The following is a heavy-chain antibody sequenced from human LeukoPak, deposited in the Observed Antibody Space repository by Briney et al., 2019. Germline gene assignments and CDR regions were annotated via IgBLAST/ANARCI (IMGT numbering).Heavy chain of an antibody. J-gene: IGHJ4*02. V-gene: IGHV3-30*18. CDR3: AKVVSRYCSSTSCPEDY. CDR1: GFTFSSYG. D-gene: IGHD2-2*01. CDR2: ISYDGSNK. Sequence: GGSLRLSCAASGFTFSSYGMHWVRQAPGKGLDGVAVISYDGSNKYYADSVKGRFTISRDNSKNTLYLQMNSLRAEDTAVYYCAKVVSRYCSSTSCPEDYWGQGTLVTVSS.